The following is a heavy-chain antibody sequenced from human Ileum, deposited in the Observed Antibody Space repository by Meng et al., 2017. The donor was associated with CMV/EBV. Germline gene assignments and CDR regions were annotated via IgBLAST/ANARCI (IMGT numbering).Heavy chain of an antibody. J-gene: IGHJ4*02. CDR3: ARDSGYSGSDLDY. Sequence: GGSLRLSCAASGFTFSSYLMHWVRQAPGKGLVWVSRINSDGSTTNYAGSVKGRFTISRDNAKNTLYLQMNSLRAEDTAVYYCARDSGYSGSDLDYWGQGTQVTVAS. CDR2: INSDGSTT. D-gene: IGHD1-26*01. CDR1: GFTFSSYL. V-gene: IGHV3-74*01.